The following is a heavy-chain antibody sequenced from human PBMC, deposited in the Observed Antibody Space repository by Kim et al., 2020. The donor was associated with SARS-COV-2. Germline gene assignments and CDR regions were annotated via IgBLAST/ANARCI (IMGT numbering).Heavy chain of an antibody. V-gene: IGHV3-23*01. CDR3: ANRSLIATTSVGVYYFDY. J-gene: IGHJ4*02. CDR2: ISGNTLTT. Sequence: GGSLRLSCVASGFTFGNHAMTWVRQAPGKGLEWVSSISGNTLTTHYADSVKGRFTISRDNSKNTVYLQANSLRVDDTAIYYCANRSLIATTSVGVYYFDYGGKGNLIAVSP. CDR1: GFTFGNHA. D-gene: IGHD3-10*01.